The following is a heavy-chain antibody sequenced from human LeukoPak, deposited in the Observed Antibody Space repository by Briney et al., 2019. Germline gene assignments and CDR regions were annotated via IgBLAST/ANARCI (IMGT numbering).Heavy chain of an antibody. J-gene: IGHJ4*02. Sequence: SETLSLTCGVYTGSFSGYYWSWIRQPPGKGLEWIGEINHSGSTNYNPSLKSRVTISVDTSKNQFSLKLSSVTAADTAVYYCARVFRRRFDYWGQGTLVTVSS. V-gene: IGHV4-34*01. CDR1: TGSFSGYY. D-gene: IGHD3-3*01. CDR2: INHSGST. CDR3: ARVFRRRFDY.